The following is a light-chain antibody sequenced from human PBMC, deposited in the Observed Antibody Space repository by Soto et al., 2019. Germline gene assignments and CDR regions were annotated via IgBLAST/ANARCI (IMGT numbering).Light chain of an antibody. Sequence: QSVLTQSTSASGTPGQRVTISCSGSSSNSGSNTVSWYQQLPGTAPKLLIYNNNQRPSGVPDRFSGSKSGTSASLAISGLQSEDEADYYCAAWDDSLNGPWVFGGGTQLTVL. CDR1: SSNSGSNT. J-gene: IGLJ3*02. CDR3: AAWDDSLNGPWV. CDR2: NNN. V-gene: IGLV1-44*01.